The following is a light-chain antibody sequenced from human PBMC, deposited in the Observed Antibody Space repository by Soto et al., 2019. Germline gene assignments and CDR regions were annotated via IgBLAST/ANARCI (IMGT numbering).Light chain of an antibody. CDR3: QSYDSSLSGSV. CDR1: SSNIGAGND. Sequence: QSALTQPPSVSGAPGQRVTISCTGSSSNIGAGNDVHWYKKLPGTAPKLLMYGDTNRPSGVPDRFSGSKSGTSASLAITGLQAEDEADYYCQSYDSSLSGSVFGGGTKLTVL. CDR2: GDT. J-gene: IGLJ3*02. V-gene: IGLV1-40*01.